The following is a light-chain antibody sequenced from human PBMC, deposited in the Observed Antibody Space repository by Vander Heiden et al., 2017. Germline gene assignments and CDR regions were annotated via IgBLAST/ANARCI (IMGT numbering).Light chain of an antibody. CDR2: DAA. Sequence: DIQMTQSPSTLSASVGDRVTITCRASQSISSWLAWYQQKPGKAPKRLIYDAASLESGFPSRFSGSGSGTEFTLTISSLQPDDFATYYCQQYKSYSGTFGQGTKLEIK. CDR3: QQYKSYSGT. CDR1: QSISSW. J-gene: IGKJ2*01. V-gene: IGKV1-5*01.